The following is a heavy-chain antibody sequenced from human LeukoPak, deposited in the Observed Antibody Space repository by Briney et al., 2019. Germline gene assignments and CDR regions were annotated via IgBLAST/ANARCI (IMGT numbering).Heavy chain of an antibody. CDR2: ISGSGGNT. V-gene: IGHV3-23*01. D-gene: IGHD2-15*01. CDR3: ARVCSGGSCYRSLDY. CDR1: GFTFSSYA. Sequence: GSLRLSCAASGFTFSSYAMSWVRQAPGKGLEWVSAISGSGGNTYYADSVKGRFTISRDNSKNTLYLQMNSLRAEDTAVYYCARVCSGGSCYRSLDYWGQGTLVTVSS. J-gene: IGHJ4*02.